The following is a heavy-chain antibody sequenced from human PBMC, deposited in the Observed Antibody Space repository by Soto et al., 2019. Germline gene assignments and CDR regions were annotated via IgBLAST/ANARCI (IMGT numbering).Heavy chain of an antibody. CDR3: AIDGYYGSRGYYNYYYYGMDV. CDR1: GFTFSSYA. Sequence: QVQLVESGGGVVQPGRSLRLSCAASGFTFSSYAMHWVRQAPGKGLQWVAVISYDGSNKYYADSVKGRFTISRDNSKNTLYLQMNSLRAEYTAVYYWAIDGYYGSRGYYNYYYYGMDVWGQGTTVTVSS. D-gene: IGHD3-22*01. CDR2: ISYDGSNK. V-gene: IGHV3-30-3*01. J-gene: IGHJ6*02.